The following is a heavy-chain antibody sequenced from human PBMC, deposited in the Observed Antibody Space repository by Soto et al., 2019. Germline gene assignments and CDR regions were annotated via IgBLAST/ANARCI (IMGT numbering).Heavy chain of an antibody. CDR1: GYTLTELS. V-gene: IGHV1-24*01. CDR2: FDPEDGET. Sequence: ASVKVSCKVSGYTLTELSMHWVRQAPGKGLEWMGGFDPEDGETIYAQKFQGRVTMTEDTSTDTAYMELSSLRSEDTAVYYCAGSGYDSLLAVAGIRRWDNWFDPWGQGTLVTVSS. D-gene: IGHD5-12*01. J-gene: IGHJ5*02. CDR3: AGSGYDSLLAVAGIRRWDNWFDP.